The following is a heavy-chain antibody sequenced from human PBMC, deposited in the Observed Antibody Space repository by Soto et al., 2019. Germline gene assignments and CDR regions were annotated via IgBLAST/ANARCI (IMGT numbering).Heavy chain of an antibody. D-gene: IGHD5-18*01. J-gene: IGHJ4*02. CDR3: ARAGYSYSSGYYFDY. Sequence: SDTLTLTRAISGGSFTNYSGSQTRQPPGKGLDWIGFVYYTGSTNYNPSLKSRVTILVDPSKNQFSLNLSSVTAADTAVYYCARAGYSYSSGYYFDYWGQGALVTVS. CDR1: GGSFTNYS. V-gene: IGHV4-59*07. CDR2: VYYTGST.